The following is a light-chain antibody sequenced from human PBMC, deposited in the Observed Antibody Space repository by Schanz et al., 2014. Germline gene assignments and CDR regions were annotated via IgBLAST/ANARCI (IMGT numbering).Light chain of an antibody. J-gene: IGKJ4*01. CDR2: GAS. Sequence: ESVLTQSPGTLSLSPGERATLSCRASQSVRSSNVAWYQQKPGQAPRLLIYGASTRATGIPDRFSGSGSGTDFTLTISRLDPEDYALYYCQHYDTPPLAFGGGTKVEIK. CDR1: QSVRSSN. CDR3: QHYDTPPLA. V-gene: IGKV3-20*01.